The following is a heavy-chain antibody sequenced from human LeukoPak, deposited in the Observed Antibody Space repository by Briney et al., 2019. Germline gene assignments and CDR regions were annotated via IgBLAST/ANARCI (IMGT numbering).Heavy chain of an antibody. CDR1: GFTFSSYW. CDR2: IKQDGSEK. Sequence: GESLRLSCAASGFTFSSYWMSWVRQAPGKGLEWVANIKQDGSEKYYVDSVKGRFTISRDNSKNTVFLQMNSLRAEDTAVYYCAKWGDYDVLTGYYVSDYWGQGTLVTVSS. CDR3: AKWGDYDVLTGYYVSDY. J-gene: IGHJ4*02. V-gene: IGHV3-7*03. D-gene: IGHD3-9*01.